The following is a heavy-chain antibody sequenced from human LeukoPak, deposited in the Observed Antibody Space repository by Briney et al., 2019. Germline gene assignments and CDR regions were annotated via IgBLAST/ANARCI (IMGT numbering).Heavy chain of an antibody. V-gene: IGHV1-2*02. D-gene: IGHD4-11*01. CDR3: ARGKGLPKTHFDY. Sequence: WASVKVSCKASGYTFTGYYMHRVRRAPGQGLEWMGWINPNSGGTNYAQKFQGRVTMTRDTSISTAYMELSRLRSDDTAVYYCARGKGLPKTHFDYWGQGTLVTVSS. CDR2: INPNSGGT. J-gene: IGHJ4*02. CDR1: GYTFTGYY.